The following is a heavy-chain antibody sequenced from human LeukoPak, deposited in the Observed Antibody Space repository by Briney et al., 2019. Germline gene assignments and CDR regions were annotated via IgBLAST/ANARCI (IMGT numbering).Heavy chain of an antibody. Sequence: SQTLSVTCVISRDSISSYSAAWNWIRQSPSRGLEWLGRTYFRSKWYNDYAESVKSRLTINPDTSKNQFSLHLNSVTPEDTAVYYCARDRSEEAHYYNSSGFDYWGQGALVTVSS. J-gene: IGHJ4*02. CDR3: ARDRSEEAHYYNSSGFDY. CDR1: RDSISSYSAA. V-gene: IGHV6-1*01. CDR2: TYFRSKWYN. D-gene: IGHD3-22*01.